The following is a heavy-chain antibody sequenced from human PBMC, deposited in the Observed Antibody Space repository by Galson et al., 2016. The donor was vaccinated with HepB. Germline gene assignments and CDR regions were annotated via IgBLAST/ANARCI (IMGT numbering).Heavy chain of an antibody. D-gene: IGHD2-15*01. V-gene: IGHV3-33*01. CDR2: VFYDDSRK. CDR3: ARDIGDCSSGTCYSDYLDY. J-gene: IGHJ4*02. CDR1: GFLFSDYG. Sequence: LRLSCAASGFLFSDYGMHWVRQAPGKGPEGGAVVFYDDSRKYYADLVKGRFSISRDNSKSSLYLDMSSLRAEDTAVYYCARDIGDCSSGTCYSDYLDYWGQGTLVAVSS.